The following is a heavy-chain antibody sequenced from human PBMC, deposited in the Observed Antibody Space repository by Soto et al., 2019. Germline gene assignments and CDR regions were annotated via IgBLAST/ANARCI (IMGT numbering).Heavy chain of an antibody. CDR2: ISGSSSMI. D-gene: IGHD3-3*01. J-gene: IGHJ5*02. CDR1: VSTFSRYE. V-gene: IGHV3-48*03. Sequence: GGSLRLSCAASVSTFSRYEMNLVRQAPGKGLEWVSYISGSSSMIYYADSVKGRFTISRDNAKNSLYLQMNSLRAEDTAVYYCANDFWSEYSWGQGTLVTVYS. CDR3: ANDFWSEYS.